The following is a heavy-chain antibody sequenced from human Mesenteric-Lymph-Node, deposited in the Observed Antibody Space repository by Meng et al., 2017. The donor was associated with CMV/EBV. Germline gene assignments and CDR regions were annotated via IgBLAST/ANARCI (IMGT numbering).Heavy chain of an antibody. Sequence: GESLKISCAASGFTFSSYAMHWVRQAPGKGLEWVANIKQDGSEKYYVDSVKGRFTISRDNAKNSLYLQMHSLRAEDTAVYYCARGERELLPYYYYGMDVWGQGTTVTVSS. V-gene: IGHV3-7*04. CDR1: GFTFSSYA. D-gene: IGHD1-26*01. CDR2: IKQDGSEK. J-gene: IGHJ6*02. CDR3: ARGERELLPYYYYGMDV.